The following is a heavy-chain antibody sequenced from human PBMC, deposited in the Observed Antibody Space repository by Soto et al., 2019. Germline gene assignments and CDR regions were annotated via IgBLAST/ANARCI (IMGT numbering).Heavy chain of an antibody. CDR2: ISGSGGST. CDR3: AKDGGVYYYYYGMDV. J-gene: IGHJ6*02. D-gene: IGHD3-16*01. Sequence: EVQLLASGGGLVQPGGSLRLSCAASGFTFSCYAMSWVRQARGKGLEWVSAISGSGGSTYYADSVKGRFTISSDNSKNALYRQMDSQRADDTAVYYCAKDGGVYYYYYGMDVWGQGTTVTVSS. CDR1: GFTFSCYA. V-gene: IGHV3-23*01.